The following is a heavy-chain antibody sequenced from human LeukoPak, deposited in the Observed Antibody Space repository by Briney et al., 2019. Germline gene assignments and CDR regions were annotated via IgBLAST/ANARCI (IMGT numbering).Heavy chain of an antibody. CDR3: ARVPPPSSTSFTFDY. Sequence: GGSLRLSCAASGFTFSSYWMHWVRQAPGKGLVWVSRINSDRSSTSYADSVKGRFTISRDNAKNTLYLQMNSLRAEGTAVYYCARVPPPSSTSFTFDYWGQGTLVTVSS. V-gene: IGHV3-74*01. D-gene: IGHD2-2*01. CDR1: GFTFSSYW. J-gene: IGHJ4*02. CDR2: INSDRSST.